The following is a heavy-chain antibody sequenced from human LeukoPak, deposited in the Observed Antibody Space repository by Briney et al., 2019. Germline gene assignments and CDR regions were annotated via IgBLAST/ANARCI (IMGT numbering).Heavy chain of an antibody. CDR2: IYYSGST. V-gene: IGHV4-59*12. D-gene: IGHD2-2*01. CDR3: ARGGIVVVPAAMRPLNWFDP. Sequence: SETLSLTCTVSGVSISNYYWSWIRQPPGKGLEWIGYIYYSGSTNYNPSLKSRVTISVDTSKNQFSLKLSSVTAADTAVYYCARGGIVVVPAAMRPLNWFDPWGQGTLVTVSS. J-gene: IGHJ5*02. CDR1: GVSISNYY.